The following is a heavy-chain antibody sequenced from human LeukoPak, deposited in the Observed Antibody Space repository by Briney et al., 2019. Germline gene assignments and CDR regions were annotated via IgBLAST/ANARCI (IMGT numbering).Heavy chain of an antibody. J-gene: IGHJ4*02. D-gene: IGHD3-10*01. CDR1: GDSISTSNSY. Sequence: SETLSLTCTVSGDSISTSNSYWGWIRQPPGTGLEWIGSIYYSGSTYYNPSLKSRVTISVDTSKNQFSLKLSSVTAADTAVYYCARVRRYYGSGSLFDYWGQGTLVTVSS. CDR2: IYYSGST. CDR3: ARVRRYYGSGSLFDY. V-gene: IGHV4-39*01.